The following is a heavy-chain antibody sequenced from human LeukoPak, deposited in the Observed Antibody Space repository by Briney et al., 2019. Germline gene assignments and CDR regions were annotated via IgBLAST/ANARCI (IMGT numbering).Heavy chain of an antibody. D-gene: IGHD4-17*01. CDR3: ARVHDYGDYDPDY. V-gene: IGHV1-8*01. Sequence: GASVKVSCKASGDTFTNYEINWVRQAPGQGLEWMGWMNPKGGKTGYGQKFQGRVTMTRNTSITTAYMELSSLRPEDTAVYFCARVHDYGDYDPDYWGQGTLVTVSS. CDR2: MNPKGGKT. CDR1: GDTFTNYE. J-gene: IGHJ4*02.